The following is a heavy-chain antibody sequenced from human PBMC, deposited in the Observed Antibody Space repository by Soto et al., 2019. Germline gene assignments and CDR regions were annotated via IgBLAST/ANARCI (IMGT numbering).Heavy chain of an antibody. CDR1: GGTFSSYA. D-gene: IGHD2-8*01. V-gene: IGHV1-69*01. J-gene: IGHJ5*02. Sequence: QVQLVQSGAEVKKPGSSVKVSCKASGGTFSSYAISWVRQAPGQGLEWMGGIIPIFGTANYAQKFQGRVTITADESTSPAYMELSSLSSEDTAVYYCARGPGYCTNGVCYTYWFDPWGQGTLVTVSS. CDR2: IIPIFGTA. CDR3: ARGPGYCTNGVCYTYWFDP.